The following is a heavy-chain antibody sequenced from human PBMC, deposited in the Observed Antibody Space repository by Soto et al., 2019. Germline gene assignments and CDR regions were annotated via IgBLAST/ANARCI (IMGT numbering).Heavy chain of an antibody. CDR1: GYSFTTYW. D-gene: IGHD3-3*02. CDR2: MFPGDSDT. Sequence: PGESLQISCKGSGYSFTTYWIGCVRQLPGQGLEWMGVMFPGDSDTRYSPSFQGQVTMSAEPSTNTAYLEWSSLKAADSAMYYCAKVPDSILGTMEVWGEGTKVTVSS. J-gene: IGHJ6*04. V-gene: IGHV5-51*01. CDR3: AKVPDSILGTMEV.